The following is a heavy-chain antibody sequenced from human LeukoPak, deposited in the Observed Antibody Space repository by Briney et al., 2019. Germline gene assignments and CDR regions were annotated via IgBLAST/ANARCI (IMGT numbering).Heavy chain of an antibody. CDR3: ATSYGSELPFDY. CDR1: GGSISSGDYY. CDR2: IYYSGST. D-gene: IGHD3-10*01. Sequence: SETLSLTCIVSGGSISSGDYYWSWIRQPPGKGLEWIGYIYYSGSTYYNPSLKSRVTISVDTSKNQFSLKLSSVTAADTAVYYCATSYGSELPFDYWAREPWSPSPQ. J-gene: IGHJ4*02. V-gene: IGHV4-30-4*08.